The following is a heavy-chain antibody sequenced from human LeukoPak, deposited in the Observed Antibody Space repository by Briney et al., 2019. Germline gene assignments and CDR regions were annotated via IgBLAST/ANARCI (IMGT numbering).Heavy chain of an antibody. Sequence: GGSLRLSCTISGYFFPNAWLNWVRQAPGRGLEWVAGVLADGSKRGYADSVKGRFTISRDNSKNTLSLQMNSLTADDTAVYYCAGDSGGSVDYWGQGTLVTVSS. CDR1: GYFFPNAW. J-gene: IGHJ4*02. CDR2: VLADGSKR. V-gene: IGHV3-33*08. CDR3: AGDSGGSVDY. D-gene: IGHD2-15*01.